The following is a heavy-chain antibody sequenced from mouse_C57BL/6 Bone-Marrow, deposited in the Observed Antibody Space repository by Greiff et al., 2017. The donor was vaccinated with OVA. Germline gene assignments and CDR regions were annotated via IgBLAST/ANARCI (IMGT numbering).Heavy chain of an antibody. J-gene: IGHJ1*03. D-gene: IGHD2-3*01. CDR3: VRHDVYWYFDV. Sequence: EVQLVESGGGLVQPKGSLKLSCAASGFSFNTYAMNWVRQAPGKGLEWVARIRSKSNNYATYYADSVKDRFTIPRDDSESMLYLQMNNLKTEDTAMYYCVRHDVYWYFDVWGTGTTVTVSS. CDR1: GFSFNTYA. V-gene: IGHV10-1*01. CDR2: IRSKSNNYAT.